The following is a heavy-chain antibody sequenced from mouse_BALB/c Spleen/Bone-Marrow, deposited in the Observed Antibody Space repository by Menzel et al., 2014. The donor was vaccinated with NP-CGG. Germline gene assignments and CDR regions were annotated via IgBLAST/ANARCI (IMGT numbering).Heavy chain of an antibody. Sequence: EVKLMESGPELVKPGSSVKMSRKTSGYSFTDYTIHWVKQSHGKSLEWIGDFNPNNGGTDYNQKFQDKATLTVDKSSRTAFMEFRSLTFEDSAVYHCARARWYDYWGQGTTLTVSS. D-gene: IGHD1-1*02. CDR2: FNPNNGGT. CDR3: ARARWYDY. CDR1: GYSFTDYT. J-gene: IGHJ2*01. V-gene: IGHV1-22*01.